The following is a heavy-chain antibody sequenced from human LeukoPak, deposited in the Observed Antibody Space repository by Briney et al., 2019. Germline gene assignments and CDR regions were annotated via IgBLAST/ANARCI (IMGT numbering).Heavy chain of an antibody. V-gene: IGHV4-31*03. CDR1: GGSISSGGYY. J-gene: IGHJ4*02. Sequence: SQTLSLTCTVSGGSISSGGYYWSWIRQHPGKGLEWIGYIYYSGSTYYNPSLKRRVTVSVDTSKNQFSLKLSSVTAADTAVYYCASTTYYYDSSGYSFDYWGQGTLVTVSS. CDR2: IYYSGST. D-gene: IGHD3-22*01. CDR3: ASTTYYYDSSGYSFDY.